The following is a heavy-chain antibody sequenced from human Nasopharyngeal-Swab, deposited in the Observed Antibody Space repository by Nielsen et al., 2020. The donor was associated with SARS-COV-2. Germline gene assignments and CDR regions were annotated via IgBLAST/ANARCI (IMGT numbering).Heavy chain of an antibody. D-gene: IGHD4-23*01. CDR3: AGPRYGGNDAFDI. CDR2: IDPSDSYT. CDR1: GYSFTSYW. Sequence: GESLKISCKGSGYSFTSYWISWVRQMPGKGLEWMGRIDPSDSYTNYSPSFQGHVTISADKSISTAYLQWSSLKASDTAMYYCAGPRYGGNDAFDIWGQGTMVTVSS. V-gene: IGHV5-10-1*01. J-gene: IGHJ3*02.